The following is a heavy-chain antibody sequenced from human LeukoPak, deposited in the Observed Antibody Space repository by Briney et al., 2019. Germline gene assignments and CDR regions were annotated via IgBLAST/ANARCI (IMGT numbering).Heavy chain of an antibody. J-gene: IGHJ4*02. Sequence: GGSLRLSCAASGFIFDDLSMFWVRQVPGKGLEWVSSITWHGRSTAYAGSVGGRFTISRDNAKYSLYLQMNSLRPEDTAFYYCTKATTRRVPAATIGSWGQGTLVTVSS. CDR1: GFIFDDLS. V-gene: IGHV3-9*01. CDR3: TKATTRRVPAATIGS. CDR2: ITWHGRST. D-gene: IGHD6-13*01.